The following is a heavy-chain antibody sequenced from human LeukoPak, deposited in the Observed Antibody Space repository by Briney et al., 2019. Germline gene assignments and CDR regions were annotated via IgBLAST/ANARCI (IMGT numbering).Heavy chain of an antibody. CDR3: ARAGGGAEYDSSGYYVDAFDI. CDR1: GGSISSSSYY. V-gene: IGHV4-39*07. J-gene: IGHJ3*02. CDR2: IYYSGST. D-gene: IGHD3-22*01. Sequence: PSETLSLTCTVSGGSISSSSYYWGWIRQPPGKGLEWIGSIYYSGSTYYNPSLKSRVTISVDTSKNQFSLKLSSVTAADTAVYYCARAGGGAEYDSSGYYVDAFDIWGQGTMVTVSS.